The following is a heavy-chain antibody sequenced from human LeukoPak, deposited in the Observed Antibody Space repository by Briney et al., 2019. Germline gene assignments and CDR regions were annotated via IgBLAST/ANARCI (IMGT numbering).Heavy chain of an antibody. CDR2: INHSGSA. CDR1: GGSFSGYD. V-gene: IGHV4-34*01. D-gene: IGHD5-24*01. Sequence: SETLSLTCAVYGGSFSGYDWSWIRQPPGKGLEWIGEINHSGSANYNPSLKSRVTISVDTSKNQFSLKLSSVTAADTAAYYCARADGYNYDYWGQGTLVTVSS. CDR3: ARADGYNYDY. J-gene: IGHJ4*02.